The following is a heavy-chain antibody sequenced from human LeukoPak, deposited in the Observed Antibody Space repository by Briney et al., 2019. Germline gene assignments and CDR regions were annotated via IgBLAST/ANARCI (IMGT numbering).Heavy chain of an antibody. CDR2: IIPMLGTV. J-gene: IGHJ6*02. CDR3: ARDPRYSYGPMEYYYGMDV. V-gene: IGHV1-69*04. Sequence: ASVKVSCKASGATFSSYAINWVRQAPGQGLEWMGRIIPMLGTVNYAQKLQGRVTIIADKFTSTAYMEVSSLRSEDTAVYYCARDPRYSYGPMEYYYGMDVWGQGTTVTVSS. CDR1: GATFSSYA. D-gene: IGHD5-18*01.